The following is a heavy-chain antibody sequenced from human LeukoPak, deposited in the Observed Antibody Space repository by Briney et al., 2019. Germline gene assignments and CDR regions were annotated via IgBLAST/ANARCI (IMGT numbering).Heavy chain of an antibody. CDR3: ARGYCSGGSCYSSAFDI. D-gene: IGHD2-15*01. CDR1: DGSISSYY. Sequence: SETLSLTCTVSDGSISSYYWSWIRQPAGKGLEWIGRIYTSGSTNYNPSLKSRVTMSVDTSKNQFSLKLSSVTAADTAVYYCARGYCSGGSCYSSAFDIWGQGTMVTVSS. V-gene: IGHV4-4*07. J-gene: IGHJ3*02. CDR2: IYTSGST.